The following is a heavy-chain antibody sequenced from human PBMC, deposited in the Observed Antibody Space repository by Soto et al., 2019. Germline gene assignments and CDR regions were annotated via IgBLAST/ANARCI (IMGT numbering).Heavy chain of an antibody. D-gene: IGHD3-16*02. CDR2: ISAYNGNT. J-gene: IGHJ4*02. CDR3: ARGGGYDYVWGSHRYPFDY. Sequence: ASVKVSCKASGYTFTSYGISWVRQAPGQGLEWMGWISAYNGNTNYAQKLQGRVTMTTDTSTSTAYMELRSLRSDDTAVYYCARGGGYDYVWGSHRYPFDYWGQGTLVTVSS. V-gene: IGHV1-18*04. CDR1: GYTFTSYG.